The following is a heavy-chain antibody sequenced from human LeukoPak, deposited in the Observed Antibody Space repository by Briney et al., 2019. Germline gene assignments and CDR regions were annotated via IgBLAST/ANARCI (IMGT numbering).Heavy chain of an antibody. D-gene: IGHD5-12*01. J-gene: IGHJ4*02. V-gene: IGHV4-34*01. CDR3: SRTKVGTFDF. Sequence: SETLSLTCGVYGGSLSGYYWSWIRQPPAKGLEWIGEINHSGSTNYNPSLKSRVTISVDTSKKQFSLRLNSVTAADTAVYYCSRTKVGTFDFWGQGALVTVSS. CDR1: GGSLSGYY. CDR2: INHSGST.